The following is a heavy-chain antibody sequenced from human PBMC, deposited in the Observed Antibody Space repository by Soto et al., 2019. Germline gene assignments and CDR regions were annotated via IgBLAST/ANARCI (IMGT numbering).Heavy chain of an antibody. CDR1: GFTFSSYS. CDR2: ISSRSSTI. D-gene: IGHD2-15*01. CDR3: ARDIDG. V-gene: IGHV3-48*01. Sequence: EVQVVESGGGLVQPGGSLRLSCAASGFTFSSYSMNWVRQAPGKGLEWVSYISSRSSTIFYADSVKGRFTISRDNAKNSLYLQMSRLRAEDTAVYYCARDIDGGGQGTLVTVSS. J-gene: IGHJ4*02.